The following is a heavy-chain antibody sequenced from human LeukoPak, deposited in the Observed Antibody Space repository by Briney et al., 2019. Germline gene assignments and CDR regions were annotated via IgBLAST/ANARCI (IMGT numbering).Heavy chain of an antibody. V-gene: IGHV1-2*02. D-gene: IGHD2-2*01. CDR2: ITPYSGAI. CDR3: ARDPKPQLLLDY. Sequence: GASVKVSRKSSGFTFTVEYIRWVPQAPGQGLEWMGWITPYSGAINYAQKFQGRVTLTRDTSISTAYMELSRLTSGDTAVYYCARDPKPQLLLDYWGQGTLVTVSS. J-gene: IGHJ4*02. CDR1: GFTFTVEY.